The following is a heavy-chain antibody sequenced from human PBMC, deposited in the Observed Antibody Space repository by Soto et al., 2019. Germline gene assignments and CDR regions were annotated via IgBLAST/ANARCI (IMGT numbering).Heavy chain of an antibody. D-gene: IGHD3-3*01. J-gene: IGHJ5*02. Sequence: PSETLSLTCAVYGGSFSGYYWSWIRQPPGKGLEWIGEINHSGSTNYNPSLKSRVTISVDTSKNQFSLKLSSVTAADTAVYYCARAHVRFRTTNWFDPWGQGTLVTVSS. CDR2: INHSGST. V-gene: IGHV4-34*01. CDR3: ARAHVRFRTTNWFDP. CDR1: GGSFSGYY.